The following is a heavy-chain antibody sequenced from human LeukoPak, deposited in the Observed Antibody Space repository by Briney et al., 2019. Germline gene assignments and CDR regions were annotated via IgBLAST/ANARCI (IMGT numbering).Heavy chain of an antibody. Sequence: GGSLRLSCAASGFTVTNYGMVWVRQAPGKGLEWVSSINGRGDETHHADSVKGRFTISRDNSKSTLYLQMNSLRAEDTAVYYCAKDDGLHNFDYWGQGTLVTVSS. D-gene: IGHD4-11*01. V-gene: IGHV3-23*01. CDR1: GFTVTNYG. CDR3: AKDDGLHNFDY. J-gene: IGHJ4*02. CDR2: INGRGDET.